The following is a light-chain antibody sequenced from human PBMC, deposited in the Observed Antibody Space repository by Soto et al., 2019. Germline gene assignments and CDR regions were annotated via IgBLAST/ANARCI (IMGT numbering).Light chain of an antibody. J-gene: IGLJ2*01. CDR1: NIGTKN. CDR2: DDQ. CDR3: QVWDNRGI. Sequence: SYELTQPPSLSVAPGQTARITCGGNNIGTKNVHWYQQQPGQVPVLVVYDDQDRPSGIPERFSGSNSGNTATLTISRVEAGDEADYYCQVWDNRGIFGGGTKLTVL. V-gene: IGLV3-21*02.